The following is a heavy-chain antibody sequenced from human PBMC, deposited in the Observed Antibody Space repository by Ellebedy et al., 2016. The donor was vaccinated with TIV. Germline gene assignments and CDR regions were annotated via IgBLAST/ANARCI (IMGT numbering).Heavy chain of an antibody. V-gene: IGHV1-69*13. Sequence: SVKVSXXASGGTFSSYAISWVRQAPGQGLEWMGGIIPIFGTANYAQKFQGRVTITADESTSTAYMELSSLRSEDTAVYYCARVQTTVTPPGVGYYGMDVWGQGTTVTVSS. D-gene: IGHD4-17*01. CDR2: IIPIFGTA. CDR3: ARVQTTVTPPGVGYYGMDV. J-gene: IGHJ6*02. CDR1: GGTFSSYA.